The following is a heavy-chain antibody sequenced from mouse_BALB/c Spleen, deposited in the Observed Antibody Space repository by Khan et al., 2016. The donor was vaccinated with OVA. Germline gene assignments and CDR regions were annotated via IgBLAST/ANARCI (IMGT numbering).Heavy chain of an antibody. CDR3: ARDGSRYNYAMDY. CDR1: GYSITSDYA. D-gene: IGHD2-3*01. J-gene: IGHJ4*01. Sequence: EVKLLESGPGLVKPSQSLSLTCTVTGYSITSDYAWNWIRQFPGNKLEWMGYITYSGSTNYNPSLKSRISITRNTSNNQFFLQLNSVTTEDTATYYCARDGSRYNYAMDYWGQGTSVTVSS. V-gene: IGHV3-2*02. CDR2: ITYSGST.